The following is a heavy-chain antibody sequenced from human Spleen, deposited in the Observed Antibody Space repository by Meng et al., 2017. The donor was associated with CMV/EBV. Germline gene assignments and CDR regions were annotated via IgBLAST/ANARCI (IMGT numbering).Heavy chain of an antibody. Sequence: ASVKVSCKASGYTFTGYYMHWVRQAPGQGLEWMGWINPNSGGTNYAQKFQGRVTMTRDTSLSTAYMALSRLRSDDTAVYYCARGGYDSSGYPTAYWGQGTLVTVSS. CDR2: INPNSGGT. CDR1: GYTFTGYY. D-gene: IGHD3-22*01. J-gene: IGHJ4*02. V-gene: IGHV1-2*02. CDR3: ARGGYDSSGYPTAY.